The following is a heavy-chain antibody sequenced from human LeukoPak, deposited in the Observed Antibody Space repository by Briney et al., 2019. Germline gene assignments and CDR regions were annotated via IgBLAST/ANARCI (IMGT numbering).Heavy chain of an antibody. Sequence: ASVKVSCKASGYTLTNYGVSWVRQAPGQGLEWMGWISAYNDNTNYAQKLQGRVTMTTDTSTSTAYMELRSLRSDDTAVYYCARDQLLWFGELSGWFDPWGQGTLVTVSS. V-gene: IGHV1-18*01. J-gene: IGHJ5*02. CDR3: ARDQLLWFGELSGWFDP. CDR2: ISAYNDNT. CDR1: GYTLTNYG. D-gene: IGHD3-10*01.